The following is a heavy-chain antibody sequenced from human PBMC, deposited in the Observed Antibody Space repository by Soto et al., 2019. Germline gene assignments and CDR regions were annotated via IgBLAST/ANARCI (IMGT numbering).Heavy chain of an antibody. Sequence: SETLSLTCTVSGDSVTNYSWSWMRQPPGKGLEWIGHMYHGGRTNYSPSLKSRVTMSLDSSKNQFSLNLSSVTAADTAVYFCARDPGYCTNGVCPIFDFWGQGVLVTVSS. CDR1: GDSVTNYS. D-gene: IGHD2-8*01. J-gene: IGHJ4*02. V-gene: IGHV4-59*02. CDR2: MYHGGRT. CDR3: ARDPGYCTNGVCPIFDF.